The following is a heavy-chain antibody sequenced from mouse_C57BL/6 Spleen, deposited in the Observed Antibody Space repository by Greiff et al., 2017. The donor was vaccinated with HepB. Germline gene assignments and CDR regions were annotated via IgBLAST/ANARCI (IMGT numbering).Heavy chain of an antibody. Sequence: VKLVESGPELVKPGASVKISCKASGYAFSSSWMNWVKQRPGKGLEWIGRIYPGDGDTNYNGKFKGKATLTADKSSSTAYMQLSSLTSEDSAVYFCARADGYYGYFDVWGTGTTVTVSS. D-gene: IGHD2-3*01. V-gene: IGHV1-82*01. CDR2: IYPGDGDT. CDR1: GYAFSSSW. J-gene: IGHJ1*03. CDR3: ARADGYYGYFDV.